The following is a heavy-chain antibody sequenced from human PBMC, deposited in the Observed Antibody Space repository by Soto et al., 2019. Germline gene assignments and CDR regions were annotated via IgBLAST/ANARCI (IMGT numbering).Heavy chain of an antibody. D-gene: IGHD2-15*01. J-gene: IGHJ4*02. CDR1: GYTFTSYG. CDR3: ARRTGYCSGGSCYSLVYYFDY. CDR2: ISAYNGNT. V-gene: IGHV1-18*01. Sequence: ASVKVSCKASGYTFTSYGISWVRQAPGQGLEWMGWISAYNGNTNYAQKLQGRVTMTTDTSTSTAYMELRSLRSDDTAVYYCARRTGYCSGGSCYSLVYYFDYWGQGTLVTLSS.